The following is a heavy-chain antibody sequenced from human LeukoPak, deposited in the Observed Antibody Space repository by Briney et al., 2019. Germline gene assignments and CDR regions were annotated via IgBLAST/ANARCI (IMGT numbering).Heavy chain of an antibody. V-gene: IGHV4-4*02. CDR3: ARTLRYFDWLPAGETDY. J-gene: IGHJ4*02. Sequence: PSGTLSLTCAVSGGSISSSNWWSWIRQPPGKGLEWIGEIYHSGSTNYNPSLKSRVTISVDTSKNQFSLRLSSVTAADTAVYYCARTLRYFDWLPAGETDYWGQGTLVTVSS. D-gene: IGHD3-9*01. CDR2: IYHSGST. CDR1: GGSISSSNW.